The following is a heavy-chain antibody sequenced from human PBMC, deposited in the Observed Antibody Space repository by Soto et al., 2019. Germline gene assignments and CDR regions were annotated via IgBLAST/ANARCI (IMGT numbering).Heavy chain of an antibody. Sequence: ASVKVSCKASGYTFTSYDINWVRQATGQGLEWMGWMNPNSGNTGYAQKFQGRVTMTRNTSISTAYMELSSLRSEDTAVYYCASKNSGSGYDYHFDYWGQGTLVTVSS. J-gene: IGHJ4*02. D-gene: IGHD5-12*01. CDR3: ASKNSGSGYDYHFDY. V-gene: IGHV1-8*01. CDR2: MNPNSGNT. CDR1: GYTFTSYD.